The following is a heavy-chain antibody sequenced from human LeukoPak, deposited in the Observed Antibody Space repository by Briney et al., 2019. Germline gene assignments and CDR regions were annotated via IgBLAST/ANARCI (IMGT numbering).Heavy chain of an antibody. CDR1: GYTFTTYW. D-gene: IGHD3-10*01. Sequence: GESLKISCNGSGYTFTTYWIGWVRQMPGKGLGFMGIIYPGDFDTRYSPSFQGQVTISVDKSINTAYLQWSSLKASDSAMYYCTRPTDYNRSSGPNYYMHVWGTGTPVSLSS. V-gene: IGHV5-51*01. CDR3: TRPTDYNRSSGPNYYMHV. CDR2: IYPGDFDT. J-gene: IGHJ6*03.